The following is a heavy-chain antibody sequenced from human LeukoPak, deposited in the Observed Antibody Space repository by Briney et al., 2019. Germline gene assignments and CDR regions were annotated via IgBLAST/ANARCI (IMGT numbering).Heavy chain of an antibody. J-gene: IGHJ4*02. Sequence: GGSQRLSCAASGFTFDDYAMHWVRQAPGKGLEWVSGISWNSGSIGYADSVKGRFTISRDNAKNSLYLQMNSLRAEDTALYYCARLGYSSSWSRIYGYFDYWGQGTLVTVSS. CDR1: GFTFDDYA. V-gene: IGHV3-9*01. CDR2: ISWNSGSI. D-gene: IGHD6-13*01. CDR3: ARLGYSSSWSRIYGYFDY.